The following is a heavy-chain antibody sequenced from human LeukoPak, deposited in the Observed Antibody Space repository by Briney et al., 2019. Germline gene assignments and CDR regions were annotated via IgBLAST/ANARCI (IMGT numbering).Heavy chain of an antibody. V-gene: IGHV3-23*01. CDR3: ARVKGYFDSGNYFGFFDF. J-gene: IGHJ4*02. CDR2: ISGTTGTI. Sequence: PWGSLRLSCEASGYTFSGYAMSWVRQAPGKGLEWVSTISGTTGTIYYADSVKGRFSISRDNSKNTLYLQMKSLRAEDTAEYHCARVKGYFDSGNYFGFFDFWGQGTLVNVSS. D-gene: IGHD3-10*01. CDR1: GYTFSGYA.